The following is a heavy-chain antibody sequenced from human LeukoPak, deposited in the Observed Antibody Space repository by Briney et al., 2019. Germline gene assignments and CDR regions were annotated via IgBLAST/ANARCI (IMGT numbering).Heavy chain of an antibody. CDR2: INPSGGIT. CDR3: ARDRAVAGFRFDY. Sequence: ASVKVSCKASGYTFTSYYMHWVRQAPGQGLEWMGVINPSGGITSYPQKFQGRVTMTRDTSTSTVYMQLSSLRSEDTAMYYCARDRAVAGFRFDYWGQGALVTASS. D-gene: IGHD6-19*01. CDR1: GYTFTSYY. J-gene: IGHJ4*02. V-gene: IGHV1-46*01.